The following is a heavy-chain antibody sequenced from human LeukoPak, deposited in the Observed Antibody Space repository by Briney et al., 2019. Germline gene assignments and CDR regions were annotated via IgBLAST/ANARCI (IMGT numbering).Heavy chain of an antibody. J-gene: IGHJ4*02. CDR2: IFYSGST. D-gene: IGHD2-2*01. V-gene: IGHV4-39*01. CDR1: GGSITSSSYY. CDR3: ARLPNRGYCSSTSCYYFDY. Sequence: SETLSLTCTVSGGSITSSSYYWGWIRQPPGKGLEWIGTIFYSGSTYYGPSLKSRVTISVDTSKNQFSLKLSSVTAADTAVYYCARLPNRGYCSSTSCYYFDYWGQGTLVTVSS.